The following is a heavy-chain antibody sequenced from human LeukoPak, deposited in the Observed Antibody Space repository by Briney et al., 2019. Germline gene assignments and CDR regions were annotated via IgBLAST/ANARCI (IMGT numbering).Heavy chain of an antibody. D-gene: IGHD6-13*01. J-gene: IGHJ4*02. CDR2: ISGSGGST. CDR1: GFTFSSYA. CDR3: AKPRSGSWYYFDY. V-gene: IGHV3-23*01. Sequence: GGSLRLSCAASGFTFSSYAMSWVRQAPGKGLEWVSAISGSGGSTYYADSVKGRFTISRDNSKNTLYPQMNSLRAEDTAVYYCAKPRSGSWYYFDYWGQGTLVTVSS.